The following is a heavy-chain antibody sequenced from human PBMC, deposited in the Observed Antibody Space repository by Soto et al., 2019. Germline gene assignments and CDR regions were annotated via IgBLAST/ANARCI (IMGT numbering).Heavy chain of an antibody. J-gene: IGHJ3*02. Sequence: GGSLRLSCAASGFTFSSYSMNWVRQAPGKGLEWVSSISSSSSYIYYADSVKGRFTISRDNAKNSLYLQMNSLRAEDTAVYYCARDRDIVVVSRANHAFDIWGQGTMVTVSS. V-gene: IGHV3-21*01. D-gene: IGHD2-2*01. CDR1: GFTFSSYS. CDR3: ARDRDIVVVSRANHAFDI. CDR2: ISSSSSYI.